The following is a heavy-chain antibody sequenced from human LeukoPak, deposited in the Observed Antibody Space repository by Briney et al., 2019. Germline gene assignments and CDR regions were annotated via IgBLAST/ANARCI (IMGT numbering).Heavy chain of an antibody. CDR2: IYYSGST. CDR3: ARGYFSYDYDSSGYFGL. CDR1: GGSISSYY. V-gene: IGHV4-59*01. J-gene: IGHJ4*02. Sequence: SETLSLTRTVSGGSISSYYWSWIRQPPGKGLEWIGYIYYSGSTNYNPSLKSRVTISVDTSKNQFSLKLSSVTAADTAVYYCARGYFSYDYDSSGYFGLWGQGTLVTVSS. D-gene: IGHD3-22*01.